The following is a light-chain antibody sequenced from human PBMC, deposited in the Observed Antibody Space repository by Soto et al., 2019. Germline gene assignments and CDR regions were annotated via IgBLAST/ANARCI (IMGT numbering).Light chain of an antibody. Sequence: QSALTQPASVSGSPGQSSTISCTGTSSDVGGYNYVSWYQQHPGKAPKLMIYDVRNRPSGVSNRFSGSKSGNTASLTISGLQAEDEADYYCSSYTSSSTLFGGGTKLTVL. CDR1: SSDVGGYNY. CDR2: DVR. V-gene: IGLV2-14*01. CDR3: SSYTSSSTL. J-gene: IGLJ3*02.